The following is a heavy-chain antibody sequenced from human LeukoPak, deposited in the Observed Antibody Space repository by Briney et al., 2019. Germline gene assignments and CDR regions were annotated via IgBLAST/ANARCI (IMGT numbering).Heavy chain of an antibody. CDR2: ISSSSGTI. CDR3: ARGSSSWDYFDY. Sequence: GGSLRLSCAASGFTFNSYSMNWVRQAPGKGLEWVSYISSSSGTIYYADSVKGRFTISRDNAKNSLYLQMSSLRDEDTAVYYCARGSSSWDYFDYWGQGTLVTVSS. V-gene: IGHV3-48*02. D-gene: IGHD6-13*01. CDR1: GFTFNSYS. J-gene: IGHJ4*02.